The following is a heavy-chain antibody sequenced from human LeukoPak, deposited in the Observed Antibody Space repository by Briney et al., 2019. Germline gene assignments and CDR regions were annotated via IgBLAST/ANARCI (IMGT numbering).Heavy chain of an antibody. D-gene: IGHD3-3*01. CDR3: ARGMKRFLEWLPHLG. J-gene: IGHJ4*02. CDR1: GGSISSGSYY. CDR2: IYTSGST. V-gene: IGHV4-61*02. Sequence: SQTLSLTCTVSGGSISSGSYYWSWIRQPAGKGLEWIGRIYTSGSTNYNPSLKSRVTISVDTSKNQFSLKLSSVTAADTAVYYCARGMKRFLEWLPHLGWGQGTLVTVSS.